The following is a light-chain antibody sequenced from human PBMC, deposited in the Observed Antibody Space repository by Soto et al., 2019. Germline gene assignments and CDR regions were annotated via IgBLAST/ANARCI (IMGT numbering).Light chain of an antibody. V-gene: IGLV1-40*01. Sequence: QSVLTQPASVSGAPGQTVSISCTGTTSNLGAGYDVHWYQHLPGTAPTLLISDNTNRPSGVPDRFSGSKSGSSASLAISGLQSEDEADYYCQSYDNSLRAYVFGPGTKVTDL. J-gene: IGLJ1*01. CDR1: TSNLGAGYD. CDR3: QSYDNSLRAYV. CDR2: DNT.